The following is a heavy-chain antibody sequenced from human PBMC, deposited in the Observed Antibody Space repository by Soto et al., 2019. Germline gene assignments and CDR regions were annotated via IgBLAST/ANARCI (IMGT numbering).Heavy chain of an antibody. J-gene: IGHJ2*01. D-gene: IGHD3-22*01. Sequence: QVELVQSGAEVKKPGSSVKVSCQASEATFRNYAISWVRQAPGQGLEWMGGIIPIFGTANYAQKFQGRVTITADTSANTVYLELSSLRSEDTAVYYCASTMYDSSAYYYWYLGLWGRGTLVTVSS. V-gene: IGHV1-69*06. CDR3: ASTMYDSSAYYYWYLGL. CDR1: EATFRNYA. CDR2: IIPIFGTA.